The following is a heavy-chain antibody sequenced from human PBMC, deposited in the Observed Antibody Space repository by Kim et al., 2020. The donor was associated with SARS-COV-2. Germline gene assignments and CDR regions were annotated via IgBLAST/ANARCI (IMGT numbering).Heavy chain of an antibody. D-gene: IGHD3-10*01. CDR3: ASPLMVRGSYGMDV. CDR2: ISAYNGNT. V-gene: IGHV1-18*01. J-gene: IGHJ6*02. CDR1: GYTFTSYG. Sequence: ASVKVSCKASGYTFTSYGISWVRQAPGQGLEWMGWISAYNGNTNYAQKLQGRVTMTTDTSTSTAYMELRSLRSDDTAVYYCASPLMVRGSYGMDVWGQGTTVTVSS.